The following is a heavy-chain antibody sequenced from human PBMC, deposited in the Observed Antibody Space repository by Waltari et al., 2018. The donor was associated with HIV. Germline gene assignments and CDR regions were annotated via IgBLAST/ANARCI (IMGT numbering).Heavy chain of an antibody. CDR1: GFIFSSHA. CDR3: ARAPPYSTRWFYDAFDI. D-gene: IGHD6-13*01. CDR2: ISYDGSDE. V-gene: IGHV3-30*01. J-gene: IGHJ3*02. Sequence: QVQLVESGGGVVQPGRSLRLSCAASGFIFSSHAVHWVRQAPGEGLEWVALISYDGSDESYADSVKGRFTISRDNSKNTLYLQMNSLRAEDTAVYYCARAPPYSTRWFYDAFDIWGQGTMVTVSS.